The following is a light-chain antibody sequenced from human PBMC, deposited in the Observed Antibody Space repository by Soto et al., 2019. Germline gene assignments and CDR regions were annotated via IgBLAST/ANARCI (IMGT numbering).Light chain of an antibody. CDR2: DAS. CDR1: QSVSTY. J-gene: IGKJ4*01. V-gene: IGKV3-11*01. CDR3: PHRTYLPLP. Sequence: IGVTKSVAALSLSPGERATLSCRASQSVSTYLAWYQQKPGQPPRLVIYDASNRATGIPARFSGSGSGTDFTLTISSLEPEDFAVYCCPHRTYLPLPFAGGTKADIK.